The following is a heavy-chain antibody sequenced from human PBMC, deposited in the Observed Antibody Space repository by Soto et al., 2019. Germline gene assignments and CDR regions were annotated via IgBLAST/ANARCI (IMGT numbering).Heavy chain of an antibody. Sequence: GGSLRLSCAASGFTFSSYWMSWVRQAPGKGLEWVANIKQDGSEKYYVNSVKGRFTISRDNAKNSLYLQMNSLRAEDTAVYYCARVSYDILTGYGYYYYYGMDVWGQGTTVTVSS. CDR3: ARVSYDILTGYGYYYYYGMDV. V-gene: IGHV3-7*01. CDR2: IKQDGSEK. D-gene: IGHD3-9*01. CDR1: GFTFSSYW. J-gene: IGHJ6*02.